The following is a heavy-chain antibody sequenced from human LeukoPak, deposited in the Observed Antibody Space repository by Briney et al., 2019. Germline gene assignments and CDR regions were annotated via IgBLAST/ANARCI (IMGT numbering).Heavy chain of an antibody. CDR3: ARDPGTLVRGSRSGYDGQYYYMGV. D-gene: IGHD3-10*01. CDR2: ISTSGRT. J-gene: IGHJ6*03. V-gene: IGHV4-61*02. Sequence: SETLSLACTVSGGSISSGSYYWTWIRQPAGKGLEWIGRISTSGRTNFNPSLKSRVTISVDTSKNQFSLKLSSATAADTAVYYCARDPGTLVRGSRSGYDGQYYYMGVWGKGTTVTISS. CDR1: GGSISSGSYY.